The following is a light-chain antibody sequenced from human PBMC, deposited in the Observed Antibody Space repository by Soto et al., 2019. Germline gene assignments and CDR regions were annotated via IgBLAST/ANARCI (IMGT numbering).Light chain of an antibody. J-gene: IGKJ3*01. CDR2: GAS. CDR1: QDIRTS. V-gene: IGKV1-33*01. CDR3: QHYHNLPPFT. Sequence: DIQMTQSPSSLSASVRARVSITCQASQDIRTSLGWFQQKPGRAPKLLIYGASYLETGVPSRFRGSGSGTDFTLTISSLQPEDTATYYCQHYHNLPPFTFGPGTRVDVK.